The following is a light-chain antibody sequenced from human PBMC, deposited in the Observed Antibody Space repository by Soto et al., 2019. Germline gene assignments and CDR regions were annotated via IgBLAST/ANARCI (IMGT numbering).Light chain of an antibody. CDR1: SSNIGSGYD. V-gene: IGLV1-40*01. CDR2: GNS. CDR3: KSYDSSLSAL. J-gene: IGLJ3*02. Sequence: QSVLTQPPSVSGAPGQRVTISCTGSSSNIGSGYDVHWYQQLPGTAPKLLIYGNSNRPSGVPYRFSGSKSGTSASLAITGIQAEDEADYYCKSYDSSLSALFGGGTKLTVL.